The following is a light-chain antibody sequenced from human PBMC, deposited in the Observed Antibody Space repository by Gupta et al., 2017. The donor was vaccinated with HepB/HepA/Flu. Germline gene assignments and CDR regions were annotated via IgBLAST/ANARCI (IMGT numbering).Light chain of an antibody. CDR1: RSVSIN. CDR2: GAS. V-gene: IGKV3-15*01. Sequence: EIVMTQSPATLSVSPGERATLTCRASRSVSINLAWYQQKPGQAPRLLIYGASTRATGIPARFSGSGSGTEFTLTISSLQSEDFVVYYCQQYNNWPSTCGQGTKVEIK. CDR3: QQYNNWPST. J-gene: IGKJ1*01.